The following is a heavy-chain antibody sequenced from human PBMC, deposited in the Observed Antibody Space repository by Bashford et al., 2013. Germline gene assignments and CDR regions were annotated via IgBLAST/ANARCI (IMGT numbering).Heavy chain of an antibody. CDR1: GGSISSSSYY. CDR2: IYTSGST. CDR3: ARVGYGGFYYMDV. D-gene: IGHD4-23*01. J-gene: IGHJ6*03. Sequence: SSETLSLTCTVSGGSISSSSYYWSWIRQPAGKGLEWIGRIYTSGSTNYNPSLKSRVTISVDKSKNQFSLKLSSVTAADTAVYYCARVGYGGFYYMDVWGKGTTVTVSS. V-gene: IGHV4-61*02.